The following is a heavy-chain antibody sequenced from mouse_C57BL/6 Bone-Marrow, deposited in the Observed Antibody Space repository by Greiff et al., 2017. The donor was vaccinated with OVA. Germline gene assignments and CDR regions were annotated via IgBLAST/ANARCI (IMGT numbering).Heavy chain of an antibody. D-gene: IGHD1-1*01. Sequence: EVMLVESAGGLVQPGRSLKLSCTASGFTFSDYYMAWVRQVPEKGLEWVANINYDGSSTYYLDSLKSRFIISRDNAKNILYLQMSSLKSEDTATYYCARELQRGYFDVWGTGTTVTVSS. CDR3: ARELQRGYFDV. CDR2: INYDGSST. J-gene: IGHJ1*03. CDR1: GFTFSDYY. V-gene: IGHV5-16*01.